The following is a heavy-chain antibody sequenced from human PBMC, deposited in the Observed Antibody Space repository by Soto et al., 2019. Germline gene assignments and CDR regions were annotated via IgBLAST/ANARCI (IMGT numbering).Heavy chain of an antibody. V-gene: IGHV3-23*01. CDR1: VFTFSSYA. Sequence: PGESLRLSCSASVFTFSSYAMSWFRQAPGKGLEWVSAISGSGGSTYYADSVKGRFTISRDNSKNTLYLQMNSLRAEDTAVYYCAKGRKDYGDYVAAFFQHWGQGTLVTVSS. D-gene: IGHD4-17*01. J-gene: IGHJ1*01. CDR3: AKGRKDYGDYVAAFFQH. CDR2: ISGSGGST.